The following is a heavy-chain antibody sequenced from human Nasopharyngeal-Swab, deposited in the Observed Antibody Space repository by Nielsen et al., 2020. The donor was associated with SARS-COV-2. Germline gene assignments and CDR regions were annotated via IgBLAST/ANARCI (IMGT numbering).Heavy chain of an antibody. Sequence: PGKGPEWIGYIYYSGSTNYSPSLKSRVTVSVDTSKNQFSLKLSSVTAADTAVYYCAGAVAGTGWDYWGQGTLVTVSS. CDR3: AGAVAGTGWDY. D-gene: IGHD6-19*01. CDR2: IYYSGST. V-gene: IGHV4-59*13. J-gene: IGHJ4*02.